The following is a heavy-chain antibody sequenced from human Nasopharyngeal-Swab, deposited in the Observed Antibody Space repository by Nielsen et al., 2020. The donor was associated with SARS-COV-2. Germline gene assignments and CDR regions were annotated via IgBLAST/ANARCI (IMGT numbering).Heavy chain of an antibody. Sequence: GESLKISCAASGFTFSSYAMSWVRQAPGKGLEWVSAISGSGCSTYFADSVKGRFTISRDNSKNTLYLQMKSLRAEETAVYYCAKLHHYYGESDYWGQGTLVTVSS. CDR2: ISGSGCST. CDR1: GFTFSSYA. J-gene: IGHJ4*02. CDR3: AKLHHYYGESDY. V-gene: IGHV3-23*01. D-gene: IGHD4-17*01.